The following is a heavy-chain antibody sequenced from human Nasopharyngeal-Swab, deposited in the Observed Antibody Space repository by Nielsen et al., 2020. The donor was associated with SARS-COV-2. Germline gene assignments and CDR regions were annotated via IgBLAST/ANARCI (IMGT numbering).Heavy chain of an antibody. Sequence: GESLKISCAASGFTVSSNYMSWVRQAPGKGLEWVSVIYSGGSTYYADSVKGRFTISRDNAKNSLYLQMNSLRAEDAAVYYCAGRPRYSSSWYSPYYYYGMDVWGQGTTVTVSS. CDR2: IYSGGST. V-gene: IGHV3-66*04. CDR3: AGRPRYSSSWYSPYYYYGMDV. D-gene: IGHD6-13*01. J-gene: IGHJ6*02. CDR1: GFTVSSNY.